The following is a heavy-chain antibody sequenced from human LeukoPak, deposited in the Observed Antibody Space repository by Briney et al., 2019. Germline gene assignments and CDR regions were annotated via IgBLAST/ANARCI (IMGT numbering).Heavy chain of an antibody. CDR2: MNPNSGNT. Sequence: ASVKVSCKASGYTFTSYDINWVRQATGQGLEWMGWMNPNSGNTGYAQKFQGRVTMTRNTSISTAYMELSSLRSADTAVYYCARVGYSSSWYNFYYYGMDVWGQGTTVTVSS. V-gene: IGHV1-8*01. D-gene: IGHD6-13*01. CDR1: GYTFTSYD. CDR3: ARVGYSSSWYNFYYYGMDV. J-gene: IGHJ6*02.